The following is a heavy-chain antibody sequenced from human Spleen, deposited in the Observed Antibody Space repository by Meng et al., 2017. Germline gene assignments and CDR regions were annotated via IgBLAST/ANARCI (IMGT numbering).Heavy chain of an antibody. J-gene: IGHJ4*02. CDR2: IHHSGYT. CDR1: GGSISNYY. D-gene: IGHD4-17*01. CDR3: ARLPYGDYGVYYFDY. V-gene: IGHV4-59*01. Sequence: SETLSLTCTVSGGSISNYYWSWIRQPPGKELEWIGYIHHSGYTNYNPSLKSRVTISVDTSKNQFSLKLSSVTAADTAVYYCARLPYGDYGVYYFDYWGQGTLVTVSS.